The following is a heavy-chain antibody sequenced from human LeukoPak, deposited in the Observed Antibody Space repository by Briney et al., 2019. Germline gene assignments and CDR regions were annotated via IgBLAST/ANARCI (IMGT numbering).Heavy chain of an antibody. V-gene: IGHV1-18*01. CDR3: ARARGSGPWDY. D-gene: IGHD2-15*01. CDR2: ISAYSGNT. J-gene: IGHJ4*02. CDR1: GYVFTSYG. Sequence: GASVKVSCKASGYVFTSYGVTWVRQAPGQGREWVGWISAYSGNTDYAQNVHGRVTMTTDTSTNTAYMELWSLRSDDTAVYYCARARGSGPWDYWGQGTLVTVSS.